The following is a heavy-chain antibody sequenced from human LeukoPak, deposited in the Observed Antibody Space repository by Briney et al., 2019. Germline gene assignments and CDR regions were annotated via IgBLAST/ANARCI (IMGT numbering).Heavy chain of an antibody. CDR2: IKQDGSEM. CDR1: GFTFSSYW. D-gene: IGHD6-13*01. J-gene: IGHJ4*02. V-gene: IGHV3-7*01. Sequence: GGSLRLSCAASGFTFSSYWMDWVRQAPGKGLEWVANIKQDGSEMYYVDSVKGRFTISRDNTKNSLCLQMSSLRAEDTAVYYCARDLRPYSSSPLLYWGQGTLVTVSS. CDR3: ARDLRPYSSSPLLY.